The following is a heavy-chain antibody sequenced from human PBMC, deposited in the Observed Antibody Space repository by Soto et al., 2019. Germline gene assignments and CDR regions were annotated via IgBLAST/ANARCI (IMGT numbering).Heavy chain of an antibody. Sequence: GGSLRLSCAASGFTFSSYSMNWVRQAPGKGLEWVSSISSSSSYIYYADSVKGRFTISRDNAKNSLYLQMNSLRAEHTAVYYCARDDTVTPNLDYWGQGTLVTVSS. CDR2: ISSSSSYI. V-gene: IGHV3-21*01. CDR3: ARDDTVTPNLDY. J-gene: IGHJ4*02. CDR1: GFTFSSYS. D-gene: IGHD4-17*01.